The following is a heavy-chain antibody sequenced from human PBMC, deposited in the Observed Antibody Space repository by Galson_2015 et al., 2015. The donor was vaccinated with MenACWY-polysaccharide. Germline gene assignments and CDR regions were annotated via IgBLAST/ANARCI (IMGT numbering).Heavy chain of an antibody. CDR1: GFTFSIYW. Sequence: SLRLSCAASGFTFSIYWMHWVRQAPGKGLVWVSRMNSDGGWIRYADSVKGRSTMSRDNAMNTLYLQMNSLRAEDTAVYYCVRDIPTTVTSSQWFDSRGQGTLVTVSS. D-gene: IGHD4-17*01. CDR2: MNSDGGWI. CDR3: VRDIPTTVTSSQWFDS. J-gene: IGHJ5*01. V-gene: IGHV3-74*01.